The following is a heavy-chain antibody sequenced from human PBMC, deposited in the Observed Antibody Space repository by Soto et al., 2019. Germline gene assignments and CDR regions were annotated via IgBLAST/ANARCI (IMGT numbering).Heavy chain of an antibody. CDR2: IYYSGST. D-gene: IGHD3-22*01. CDR3: ARVRDYYDSSGYHNWFDP. V-gene: IGHV4-30-4*01. CDR1: GGSISSGDYY. Sequence: SETLSLTCTVSGGSISSGDYYWSWIRQPPGKGLEWIGYIYYSGSTYYNPSLKSRVTISVDTSKNQFSLKLSPVTAADTAVYYCARVRDYYDSSGYHNWFDPWGQGTLVTVSS. J-gene: IGHJ5*02.